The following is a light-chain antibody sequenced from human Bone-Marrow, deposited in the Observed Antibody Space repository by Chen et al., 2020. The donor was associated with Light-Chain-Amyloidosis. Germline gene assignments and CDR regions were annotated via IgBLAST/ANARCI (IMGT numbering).Light chain of an antibody. V-gene: IGLV2-14*01. CDR1: SGDVGTYNY. CDR3: SSFTSSSSYV. J-gene: IGLJ1*01. Sequence: QSALTQPASVSGSPGQSIPISCTGTSGDVGTYNYVSCYQQHPGKAPKVMIYAVSNRPSGVSNRFSGSKSGNTASLTISGLQAEDEADYYCSSFTSSSSYVFGPGTKVTVL. CDR2: AVS.